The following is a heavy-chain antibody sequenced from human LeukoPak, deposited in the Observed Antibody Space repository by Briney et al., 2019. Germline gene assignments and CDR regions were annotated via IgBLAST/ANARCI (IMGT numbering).Heavy chain of an antibody. V-gene: IGHV1-18*01. CDR2: ISVDNGNT. J-gene: IGHJ5*02. D-gene: IGHD5-12*01. CDR1: GFTFTNYA. CDR3: ARDSWARAYDIDH. Sequence: ASVKVSCKASGFTFTNYAISWVRQAPGQGLEWLAWISVDNGNTNYIRNLQGRVTLTTDTATSTAYMELRNLRSDDTAVYYCARDSWARAYDIDHWGQGTLVTVSS.